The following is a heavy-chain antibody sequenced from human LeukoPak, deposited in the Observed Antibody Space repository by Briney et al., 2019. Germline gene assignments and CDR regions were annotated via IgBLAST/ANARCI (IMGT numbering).Heavy chain of an antibody. CDR1: GGSISGGTYY. D-gene: IGHD3-10*01. V-gene: IGHV4-61*02. CDR3: ARGPGSYSKEAFDM. J-gene: IGHJ3*02. Sequence: SQTLSLTCTVSGGSISGGTYYWSWIRQPAGKGLEWIGRIFASGITDYTPSLKSRATISVDTSKNQFSLKLSSVTAADTAVYYCARGPGSYSKEAFDMWGQGTVVTVSS. CDR2: IFASGIT.